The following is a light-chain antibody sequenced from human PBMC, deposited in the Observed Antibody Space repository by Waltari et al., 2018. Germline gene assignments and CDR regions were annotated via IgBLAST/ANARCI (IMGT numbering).Light chain of an antibody. V-gene: IGKV1-39*01. J-gene: IGKJ5*01. CDR2: SVS. CDR1: QKIYTY. CDR3: QHFKTYPIT. Sequence: DIQMTQSPSSLSASVGDRVTITCRASQKIYTYLNWYQQKAGKAPNLLISSVSTLQSGVPSRFSGSGSGTEFTLTISSLQPEDFATYHCQHFKTYPITFGQGTRLEIK.